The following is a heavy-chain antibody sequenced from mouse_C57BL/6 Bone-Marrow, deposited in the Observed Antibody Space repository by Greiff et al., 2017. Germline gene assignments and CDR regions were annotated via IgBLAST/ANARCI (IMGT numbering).Heavy chain of an antibody. CDR2: INPNNGGN. CDR3: ARSRNAMDY. J-gene: IGHJ4*01. D-gene: IGHD1-1*01. CDR1: GYTFPDYN. V-gene: IGHV1-18*01. Sequence: VQLQQSGPELVKPGASVKIPCKASGYTFPDYNMDWVKQSPGKSLEWIGDINPNNGGNIYNQKFKGKAPLTVDKSSSTAYMELRSLTSEDTAVYYCARSRNAMDYWGQGTSVTVSS.